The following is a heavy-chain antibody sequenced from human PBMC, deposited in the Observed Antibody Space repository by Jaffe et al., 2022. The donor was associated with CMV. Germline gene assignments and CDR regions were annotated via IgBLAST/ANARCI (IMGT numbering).Heavy chain of an antibody. Sequence: EAQLVESGGGLVQPGGSLRLSCVVSGLTFKSNTMNWVRQAPGKGLEWVSGISESGSNTYYADSVKGRFTISRDNSKNTLYLQMNSLRAEDTAVYYCAKDRTWASHSSGSFDYWGQGTLVTVSS. CDR2: ISESGSNT. CDR3: AKDRTWASHSSGSFDY. D-gene: IGHD6-19*01. CDR1: GLTFKSNT. J-gene: IGHJ4*02. V-gene: IGHV3-23*04.